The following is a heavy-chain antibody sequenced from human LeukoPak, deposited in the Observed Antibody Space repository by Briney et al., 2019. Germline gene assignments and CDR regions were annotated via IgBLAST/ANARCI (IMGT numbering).Heavy chain of an antibody. CDR2: IKQDGSEK. CDR3: VRRRSGYSSGSFDY. J-gene: IGHJ4*02. Sequence: GGSLRLSCAASGFTFSSYWMSRVRQAPGKGLEWVANIKQDGSEKYYVDSVKGRFTISRDNAKNPLYLQMNSLRAEDTAVYYCVRRRSGYSSGSFDYWGQGTLVTVSS. D-gene: IGHD6-19*01. V-gene: IGHV3-7*01. CDR1: GFTFSSYW.